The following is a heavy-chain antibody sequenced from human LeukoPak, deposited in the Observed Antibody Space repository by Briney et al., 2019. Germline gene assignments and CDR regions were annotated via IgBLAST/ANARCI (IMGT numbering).Heavy chain of an antibody. CDR1: GGTFSSYA. CDR2: IIPIFGTA. Sequence: SVKVSCKASGGTFSSYAISWVRQAPGQGLEWMGGIIPIFGTANYAQKFQGRVTITADESTSTAYMELSSLRSEDTAVYYCASFNCGGDCYSGDFQHWAQGTLVTVSS. D-gene: IGHD2-21*02. CDR3: ASFNCGGDCYSGDFQH. J-gene: IGHJ1*01. V-gene: IGHV1-69*01.